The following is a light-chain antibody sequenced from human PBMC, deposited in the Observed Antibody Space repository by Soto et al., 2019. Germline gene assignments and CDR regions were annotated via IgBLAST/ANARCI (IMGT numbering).Light chain of an antibody. Sequence: EIVMTQSPATLSVSPGERATLSCRASQSVSSNLAWYQQQPGQAPRLLIYGASTRATGIPARFRGSGSGTEFTLTISSLQSEDFAVYYCQQYNNWLTFGPGTKVDIK. J-gene: IGKJ3*01. V-gene: IGKV3-15*01. CDR2: GAS. CDR3: QQYNNWLT. CDR1: QSVSSN.